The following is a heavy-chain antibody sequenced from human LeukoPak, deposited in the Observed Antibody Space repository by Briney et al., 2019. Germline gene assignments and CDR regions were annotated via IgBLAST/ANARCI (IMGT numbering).Heavy chain of an antibody. CDR2: IYHSGST. CDR3: ARDLGAAAGALGLFFDY. J-gene: IGHJ4*02. V-gene: IGHV4-38-2*02. D-gene: IGHD6-13*01. Sequence: PSETLSLTCTVSGYSISSGYYWGWIRQPPGKGLEWIGSIYHSGSTYYNPSLKSRVTISVDTSKNQFSLKLSSVTAADTAVYYCARDLGAAAGALGLFFDYWGQGTLVTVSS. CDR1: GYSISSGYY.